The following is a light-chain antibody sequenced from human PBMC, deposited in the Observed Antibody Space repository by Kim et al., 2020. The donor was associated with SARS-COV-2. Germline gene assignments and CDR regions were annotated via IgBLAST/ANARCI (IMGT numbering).Light chain of an antibody. J-gene: IGKJ2*01. Sequence: PGERATLSCRASQNTSTYLAWYQQKSGQAPRLLIYGTSSRAPAIPDRFSGGRSGTDFTLTISSLEPEDFAVYFCQQYGYSEYTFGQGTKLEI. CDR3: QQYGYSEYT. V-gene: IGKV3-20*01. CDR1: QNTSTY. CDR2: GTS.